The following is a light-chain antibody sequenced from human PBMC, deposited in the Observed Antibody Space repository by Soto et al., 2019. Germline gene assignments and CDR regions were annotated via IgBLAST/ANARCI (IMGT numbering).Light chain of an antibody. CDR2: EAT. Sequence: QSVLTQPASVSGSPGQSITISCTGTSSVVGAFNLVSWYRQHPGQAPTLIIYEATKRPSGVSDRFSGSKSGNTASLTISGLQAGDEADYYCCSYAGGSTYVFGSGTKVTVL. J-gene: IGLJ1*01. CDR1: SSVVGAFNL. V-gene: IGLV2-23*01. CDR3: CSYAGGSTYV.